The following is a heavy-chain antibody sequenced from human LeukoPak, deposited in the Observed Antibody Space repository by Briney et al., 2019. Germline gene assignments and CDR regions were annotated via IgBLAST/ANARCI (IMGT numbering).Heavy chain of an antibody. V-gene: IGHV1-18*01. Sequence: ASVKVSCKASGYTFNRYAITWVRQAPGQGLEWMGWISGNSGNTKYAENFQGRVTMTTDTSTSTAYMELRSLRFDDTAVYYCARGKDGGFDFDYWGQGTLVTVSS. CDR3: ARGKDGGFDFDY. CDR1: GYTFNRYA. J-gene: IGHJ4*02. CDR2: ISGNSGNT. D-gene: IGHD4-23*01.